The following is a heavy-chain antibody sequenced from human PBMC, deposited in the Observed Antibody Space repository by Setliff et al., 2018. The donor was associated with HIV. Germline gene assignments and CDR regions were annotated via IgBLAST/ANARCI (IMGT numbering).Heavy chain of an antibody. CDR1: GYTFTSYY. V-gene: IGHV1-46*01. J-gene: IGHJ5*02. D-gene: IGHD2-15*01. Sequence: ASVKVSCKASGYTFTSYYIHWVRQAPGQGLEWMGVIHPSGGSTSYAQSFQDRVTMTRDTSTRTVYMELSSLRSEDTAVYYCARVRYCSGGSCYGGEYWFDPWGHGTLVTVSS. CDR2: IHPSGGST. CDR3: ARVRYCSGGSCYGGEYWFDP.